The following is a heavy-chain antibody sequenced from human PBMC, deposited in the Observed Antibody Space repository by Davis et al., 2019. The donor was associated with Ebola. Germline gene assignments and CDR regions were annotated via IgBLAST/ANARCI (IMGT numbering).Heavy chain of an antibody. D-gene: IGHD5-12*01. CDR1: GFPFSSYG. CDR2: IDPDGTGT. V-gene: IGHV3-74*01. J-gene: IGHJ4*01. Sequence: GESLKISCAASGFPFSSYGMHWVRQPPGKGLVWVARIDPDGTGTNYADSVKGRFTISRDNAKNTLSLQMNSLRVEDTAVYYCVRDSGYYSHDYWGHGTLVTVSS. CDR3: VRDSGYYSHDY.